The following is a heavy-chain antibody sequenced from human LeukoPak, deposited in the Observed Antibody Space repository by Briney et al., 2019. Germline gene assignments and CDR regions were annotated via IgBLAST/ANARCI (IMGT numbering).Heavy chain of an antibody. CDR1: GFTFSRYW. J-gene: IGHJ4*02. CDR2: IESDGSTT. Sequence: GGSLRLSCAASGFTFSRYWMHWVRQTPGKGLVWVSRIESDGSTTTYADSVKGRFTISRDNAKNTLYLQMNSLRAEDTAVYFCTRGYYYDSSGPNIPFDYWGQGTLVTVSS. D-gene: IGHD3-22*01. V-gene: IGHV3-74*01. CDR3: TRGYYYDSSGPNIPFDY.